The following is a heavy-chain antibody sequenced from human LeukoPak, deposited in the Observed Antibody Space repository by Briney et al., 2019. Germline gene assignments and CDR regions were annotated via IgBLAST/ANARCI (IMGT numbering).Heavy chain of an antibody. Sequence: GGSLRLSCAASGFTFSSYWMSWVRQAPGKGLEWVANIKQDGSEKYYVDSVKGRFTISRDNAKNSLYLQMNSLRAEDTAVYYCAKQPFWTGYYAFDYWGQGTLVTVSS. D-gene: IGHD3/OR15-3a*01. CDR3: AKQPFWTGYYAFDY. V-gene: IGHV3-7*01. CDR1: GFTFSSYW. CDR2: IKQDGSEK. J-gene: IGHJ4*02.